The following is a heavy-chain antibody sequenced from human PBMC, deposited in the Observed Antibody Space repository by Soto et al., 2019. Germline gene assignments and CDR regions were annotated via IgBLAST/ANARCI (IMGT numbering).Heavy chain of an antibody. CDR3: ARASCSGGSCYGDYGMDV. D-gene: IGHD2-15*01. CDR2: IYYSGST. CDR1: GFTFRTYAMH. V-gene: IGHV4-30-4*01. Sequence: QAQLEESGGGVVQPGGSLRLSCAASGFTFRTYAMHWVRQAPGKGLEWIGYIYYSGSTYYNPSLKSRVTISVDTSKNQFSLKLSSVTAADTAVYYCARASCSGGSCYGDYGMDVWGQGTTVTVSS. J-gene: IGHJ6*02.